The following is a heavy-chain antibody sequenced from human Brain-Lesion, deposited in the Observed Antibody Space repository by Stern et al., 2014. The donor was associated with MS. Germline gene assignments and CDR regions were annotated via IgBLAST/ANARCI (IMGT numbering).Heavy chain of an antibody. CDR1: GGSISSGSDY. CDR2: IHPSGSA. CDR3: ARGYRIFDY. J-gene: IGHJ4*02. D-gene: IGHD5-18*01. V-gene: IGHV4-61*02. Sequence: VQLVQSGPGLVKPSQTLSLTCTVSGGSISSGSDYWSWIRQPVGKGLEWIGRIHPSGSAFYTPSLKSRVTISTDTSMNQFSLELNSATAADTAIYYCARGYRIFDYWGQGILVTVSS.